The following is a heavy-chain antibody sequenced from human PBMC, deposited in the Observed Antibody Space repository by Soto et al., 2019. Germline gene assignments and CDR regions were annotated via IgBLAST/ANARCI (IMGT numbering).Heavy chain of an antibody. CDR1: GGTFSSYT. J-gene: IGHJ3*02. CDR2: IIPILGIA. D-gene: IGHD4-4*01. CDR3: AESSTYPSLRALDI. Sequence: QVQLVQSGAEVKKPGSSVKVSCKASGGTFSSYTIIWVRQAPGQGLEWVGRIIPILGIANYAQKFQGRVTITADKSTSTAYIELSNLRSEDTAMYYCAESSTYPSLRALDIWGQGTMFTVSS. V-gene: IGHV1-69*02.